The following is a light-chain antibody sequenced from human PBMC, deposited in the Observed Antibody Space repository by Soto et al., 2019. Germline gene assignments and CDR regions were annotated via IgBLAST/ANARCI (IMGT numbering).Light chain of an antibody. CDR2: EVT. V-gene: IGLV2-14*01. J-gene: IGLJ3*02. Sequence: QSALTQPASVSGSPGQSITLSCAGTTNDIGSYNYVSWFQQHPGEAPKLIIFEVTYRPSGISTRFSGSKSGNTASLTISDLQAEDEALYYCSSYKFSTTLRVFGGGTKLTVL. CDR3: SSYKFSTTLRV. CDR1: TNDIGSYNY.